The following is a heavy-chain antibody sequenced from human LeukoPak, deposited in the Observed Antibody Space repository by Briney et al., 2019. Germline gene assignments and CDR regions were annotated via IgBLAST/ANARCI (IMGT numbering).Heavy chain of an antibody. CDR2: IRYDGADQ. J-gene: IGHJ4*02. CDR1: GFTFSIYG. CDR3: AKDRYWSPFDD. D-gene: IGHD2-8*02. Sequence: GGSLRLSCAASGFTFSIYGMHWVRQAPGKGLEWVAFIRYDGADQFYGDSVKGRFTISRDNSKNTLHLQMNRLRAEDTAVYYCAKDRYWSPFDDWGQGTLVTVSS. V-gene: IGHV3-30*02.